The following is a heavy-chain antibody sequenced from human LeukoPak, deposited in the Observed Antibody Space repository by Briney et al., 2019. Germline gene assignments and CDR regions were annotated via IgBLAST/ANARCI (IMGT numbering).Heavy chain of an antibody. CDR2: IYYSGST. J-gene: IGHJ3*02. Sequence: SETLSLTCTVSGGSISSYYWSWIRQPPGKGLEWIGYIYYSGSTNYNPSLKSRVTMSVDTSKNQFSLKLSSVTAADTAVYYCARGRWLANDAFDIWGQGTMVTVSS. D-gene: IGHD6-19*01. CDR3: ARGRWLANDAFDI. V-gene: IGHV4-59*01. CDR1: GGSISSYY.